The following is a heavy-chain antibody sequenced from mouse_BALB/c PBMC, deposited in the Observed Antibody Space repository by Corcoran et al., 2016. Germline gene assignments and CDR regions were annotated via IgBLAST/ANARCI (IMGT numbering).Heavy chain of an antibody. V-gene: IGHV14-3*02. CDR2: IDPANGKT. CDR1: GFNIKDTY. CDR3: ANWDGYVDV. Sequence: EVQLQQSGEELVTPGASVKLSCTASGFNIKDTYMHWVKQRPEQGLEWIGRIDPANGKTKYDPKFQGKATITGDTSSNTAYLQLSSLTSEDTAVYYCANWDGYVDVWGAGTTVTVSS. D-gene: IGHD4-1*01. J-gene: IGHJ1*01.